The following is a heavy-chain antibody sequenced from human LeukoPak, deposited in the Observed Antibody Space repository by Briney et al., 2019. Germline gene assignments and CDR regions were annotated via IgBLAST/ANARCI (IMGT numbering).Heavy chain of an antibody. Sequence: PGGSLRLSCAASGCTFSSYSMHWVRQAPGKGLEWVSSITSSSAYIYYADSVKGRFTISRDNAKNSLYPQMNSLRAEDTAVYYCARGSAGATRGAYWGQGTLITVSS. CDR3: ARGSAGATRGAY. CDR1: GCTFSSYS. V-gene: IGHV3-21*06. D-gene: IGHD1-26*01. J-gene: IGHJ4*02. CDR2: ITSSSAYI.